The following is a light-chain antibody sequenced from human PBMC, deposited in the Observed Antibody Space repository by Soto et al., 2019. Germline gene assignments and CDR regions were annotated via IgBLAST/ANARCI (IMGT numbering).Light chain of an antibody. V-gene: IGKV3-15*01. CDR1: QSVSSN. Sequence: EIVMTQSPATLSVSPGERATLSCRASQSVSSNLAWYQQKPGQAPRLLIYGASTRATGIPARFSGSGSGTEFTLTINRLEPKDFAVYYCQQYGTSLTFGGGTKVDIK. J-gene: IGKJ4*01. CDR2: GAS. CDR3: QQYGTSLT.